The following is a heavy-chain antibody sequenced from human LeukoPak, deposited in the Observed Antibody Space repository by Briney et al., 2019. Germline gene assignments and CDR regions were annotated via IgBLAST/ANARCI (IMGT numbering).Heavy chain of an antibody. J-gene: IGHJ4*02. Sequence: SETLSLTCTVSGGSISSYYWTWIRQPPGKGLEWIGYIYYSGNTNYNPSLKSRVTISIDTSKNQFSLKLSSVTAADTAVYYCARQGPVVVPAARGVYFDYWGQGTLVTVSS. CDR2: IYYSGNT. CDR3: ARQGPVVVPAARGVYFDY. D-gene: IGHD2-2*01. CDR1: GGSISSYY. V-gene: IGHV4-59*08.